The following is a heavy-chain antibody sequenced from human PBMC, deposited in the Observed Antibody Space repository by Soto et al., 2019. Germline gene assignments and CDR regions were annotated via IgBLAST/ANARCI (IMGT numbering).Heavy chain of an antibody. D-gene: IGHD3-10*01. J-gene: IGHJ4*02. V-gene: IGHV3-23*01. CDR2: ISGSGGST. Sequence: EVQLLESGGGLVQPGGSLRLSCAASGFTFSSYAMSLVLQAPGKGLEWVAAISGSGGSTYYAESVKGRFTISRDNANNTLYLQMNSLRAEDTAVYYCAKVHGSDGDYVDYWGQGTLVTVSS. CDR1: GFTFSSYA. CDR3: AKVHGSDGDYVDY.